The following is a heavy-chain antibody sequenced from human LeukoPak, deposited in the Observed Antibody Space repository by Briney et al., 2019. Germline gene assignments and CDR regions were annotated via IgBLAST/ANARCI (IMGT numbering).Heavy chain of an antibody. CDR1: GGSISSYS. CDR2: IYHSGST. D-gene: IGHD5-18*01. Sequence: PSETLSLTCTVSGGSISSYSWSWIRQPPGKGLEWIGYIYHSGSTYYNPSLKSRVTISVDRSKNQFSLKLSSVTAADTAVYYCAGRTYGYVMVDYWGQGTLVTVSS. CDR3: AGRTYGYVMVDY. J-gene: IGHJ4*02. V-gene: IGHV4-30-2*01.